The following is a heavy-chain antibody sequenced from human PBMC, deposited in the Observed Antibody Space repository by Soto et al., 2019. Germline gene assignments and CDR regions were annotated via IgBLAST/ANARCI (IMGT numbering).Heavy chain of an antibody. CDR3: ARDRRRGIAAAGTPYFDY. CDR2: INSDGSST. CDR1: GGPFSSYW. V-gene: IGHV3-74*01. Sequence: GGSLRLSCAASGGPFSSYWMHWVRQAPGKGLVWVSRINSDGSSTSYADSVKGRFTISRDNAKNTLYLQMNSLRAEDTAVYYCARDRRRGIAAAGTPYFDYWGQGTLVTVSS. D-gene: IGHD6-13*01. J-gene: IGHJ4*02.